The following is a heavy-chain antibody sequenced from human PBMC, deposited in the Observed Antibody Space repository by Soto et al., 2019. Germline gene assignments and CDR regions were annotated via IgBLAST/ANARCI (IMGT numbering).Heavy chain of an antibody. Sequence: SETLSLTCAVSGGSISSGGYSWSWIRQPPGKGPECIGYIYHSGSTYDNPSLKSRVTISVDRSKNQFSLKLSSVTAADTAVYYCARGMTTVTTFDYWGQGTLVTVS. CDR2: IYHSGST. V-gene: IGHV4-30-2*01. D-gene: IGHD4-17*01. CDR1: GGSISSGGYS. CDR3: ARGMTTVTTFDY. J-gene: IGHJ4*02.